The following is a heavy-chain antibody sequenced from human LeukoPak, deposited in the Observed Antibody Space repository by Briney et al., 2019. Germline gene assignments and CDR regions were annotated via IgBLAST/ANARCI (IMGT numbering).Heavy chain of an antibody. V-gene: IGHV1-18*01. J-gene: IGHJ4*02. CDR2: ISAYNSNT. D-gene: IGHD3-22*01. Sequence: GASVKVSCKASGYTFTNYGISWVRQAPGQGLEWMGWISAYNSNTNYAQKLQGRVTMTTDTSTSTAYMELRSLRSDDTAVYYCARVGINGRYYYDSSGYLGLYYFDYWGQGTLVTVSS. CDR3: ARVGINGRYYYDSSGYLGLYYFDY. CDR1: GYTFTNYG.